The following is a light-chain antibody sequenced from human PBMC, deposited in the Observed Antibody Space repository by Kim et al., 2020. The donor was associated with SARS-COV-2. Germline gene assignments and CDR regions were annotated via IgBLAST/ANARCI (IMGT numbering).Light chain of an antibody. J-gene: IGLJ2*01. CDR2: QDS. Sequence: SVSPGQTASITCSGDKLGDKYACWYQQKPGQSPVLVIYQDSKRPSGIPERFSGSNSGNTATLTISGTQAMDEADYYCQAWDSSTVVFGGGTQRPVL. V-gene: IGLV3-1*01. CDR3: QAWDSSTVV. CDR1: KLGDKY.